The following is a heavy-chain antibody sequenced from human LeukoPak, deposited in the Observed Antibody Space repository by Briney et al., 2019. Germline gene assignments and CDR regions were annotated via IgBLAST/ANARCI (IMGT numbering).Heavy chain of an antibody. J-gene: IGHJ4*02. Sequence: GGSLRLSCAASGFTFDDYGMSWVRQAPGKGLEWVSGINWNGGSTVYADSVKGRFTISRDNAKNSLYLQMNSLRAEDTAVYYCARFRTAMQLWKGYYFDYWGQGTLVTVSS. CDR3: ARFRTAMQLWKGYYFDY. CDR2: INWNGGST. CDR1: GFTFDDYG. V-gene: IGHV3-20*04. D-gene: IGHD5-18*01.